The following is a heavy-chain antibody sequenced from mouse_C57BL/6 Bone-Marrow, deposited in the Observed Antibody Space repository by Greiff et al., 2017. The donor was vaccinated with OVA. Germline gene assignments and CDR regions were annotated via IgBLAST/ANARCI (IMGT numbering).Heavy chain of an antibody. Sequence: EVMLVESGPELVKPGASVKISCKASGYSFTGYYMNWVKQSPEKSLEWIGEINPSTGGTTYNQKFKAKATLTVDKSSSTAYMQLKSLTSEDSAVYYCARWDYWGQGTTLTVSS. CDR3: ARWDY. CDR2: INPSTGGT. J-gene: IGHJ2*01. V-gene: IGHV1-42*01. CDR1: GYSFTGYY.